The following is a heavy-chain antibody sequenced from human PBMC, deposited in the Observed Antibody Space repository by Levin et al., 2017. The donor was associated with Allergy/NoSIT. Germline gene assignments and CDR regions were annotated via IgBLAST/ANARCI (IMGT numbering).Heavy chain of an antibody. CDR2: VSSGGSNA. D-gene: IGHD2-15*01. V-gene: IGHV3-11*01. J-gene: IGHJ6*02. Sequence: PGGSLRLSCAASGFTFSDCYMIWIRQAPGKGLEWISYVSSGGSNAHNADSVKGRFTVSRDNAKNSFFLQMNSLRADDTAVYYCARGRGNGGGLYGMDVWGQGTTVTVSS. CDR3: ARGRGNGGGLYGMDV. CDR1: GFTFSDCY.